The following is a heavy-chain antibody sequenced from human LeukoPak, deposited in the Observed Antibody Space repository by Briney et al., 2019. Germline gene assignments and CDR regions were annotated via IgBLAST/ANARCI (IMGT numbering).Heavy chain of an antibody. J-gene: IGHJ4*02. D-gene: IGHD6-6*01. Sequence: ASVKVSCKASGYTFTGYYMHWVRQAPGQGLEWMGWINPNSGGTNYAQKFQGRVTMTRDTSISTAYMELSRLRSDDTAVYYCAREEIAARLFDYWGQGTLVTVSS. CDR1: GYTFTGYY. CDR3: AREEIAARLFDY. CDR2: INPNSGGT. V-gene: IGHV1-2*02.